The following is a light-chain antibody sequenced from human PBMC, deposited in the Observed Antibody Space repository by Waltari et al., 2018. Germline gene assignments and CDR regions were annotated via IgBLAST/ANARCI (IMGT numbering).Light chain of an antibody. CDR2: EDT. Sequence: QSALTQPASVSGSPGQSITTSCTGTSSDIESYKLVSWYQQHPGEAPKVIIYEDTKRPSGGSGRFSASKSGNTASLTISGLQAEDEADYHCCSYVDSRTFVFGGGTRLTVL. J-gene: IGLJ2*01. CDR1: SSDIESYKL. V-gene: IGLV2-23*02. CDR3: CSYVDSRTFV.